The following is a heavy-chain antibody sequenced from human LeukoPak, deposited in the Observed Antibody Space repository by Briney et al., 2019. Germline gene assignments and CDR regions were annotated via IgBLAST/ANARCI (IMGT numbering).Heavy chain of an antibody. CDR1: GGTFSSYA. D-gene: IGHD1-26*01. V-gene: IGHV1-69*05. CDR2: IIPIFGTA. J-gene: IGHJ3*02. CDR3: ASGTGVGATIFAFDM. Sequence: SVKVSCKASGGTFSSYAISWVRQAPGQGLEWMGGIIPIFGTANYAQKFQGRVTITTDESTSTAYMELSSLRSEDTAVYYCASGTGVGATIFAFDMWGQGTMVTVSS.